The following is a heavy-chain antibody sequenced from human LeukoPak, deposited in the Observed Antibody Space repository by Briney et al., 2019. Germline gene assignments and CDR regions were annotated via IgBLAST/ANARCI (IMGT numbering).Heavy chain of an antibody. CDR1: GGSINSNTYF. CDR3: ARYVDPYDISPHSFDI. Sequence: SETLSLTCTVSGGSINSNTYFWNWIRQPAGKRLEWIERIYASGGTDYNPSLRSRLSMSINRSSNQISPTLRSVTAADTAVYYCARYVDPYDISPHSFDIWGQGTVVTVSS. CDR2: IYASGGT. V-gene: IGHV4-61*02. D-gene: IGHD3-22*01. J-gene: IGHJ3*02.